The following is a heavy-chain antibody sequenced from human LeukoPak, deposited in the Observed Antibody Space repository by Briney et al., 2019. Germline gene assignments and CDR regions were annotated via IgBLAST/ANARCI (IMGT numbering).Heavy chain of an antibody. CDR2: INPNNGGT. J-gene: IGHJ4*02. Sequence: ASVKVSCNASGYTFTGYFIHWVRQAPGQGLEWMGWINPNNGGTNYAQKFQGRVTMTRDTSISTAYMELSRLRSDDTAVYYCARDERYDSSGYPFDYWGQGTLVTVSS. V-gene: IGHV1-2*02. CDR3: ARDERYDSSGYPFDY. D-gene: IGHD3-22*01. CDR1: GYTFTGYF.